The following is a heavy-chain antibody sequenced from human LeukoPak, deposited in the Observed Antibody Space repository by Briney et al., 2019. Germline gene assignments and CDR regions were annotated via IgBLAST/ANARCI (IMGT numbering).Heavy chain of an antibody. V-gene: IGHV3-11*04. D-gene: IGHD3-3*01. J-gene: IGHJ4*02. CDR2: ITSNGKSV. CDR1: GGSFSDYY. CDR3: ARAGVDTSGYYYQGFDY. Sequence: PSETLSLTCAVYGGSFSDYYMGWIRQAPGKGLEWVSYITSNGKSVYYAASVKGRFTISRDNAKNSLYLQVNSLTAEDTAVYYCARAGVDTSGYYYQGFDYWGQGTLVTVSS.